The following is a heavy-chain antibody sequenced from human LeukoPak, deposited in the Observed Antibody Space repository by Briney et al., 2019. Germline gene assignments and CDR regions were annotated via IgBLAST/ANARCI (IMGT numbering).Heavy chain of an antibody. J-gene: IGHJ4*02. CDR2: IKQDGSEK. D-gene: IGHD5-12*01. CDR1: GFTFSSYW. V-gene: IGHV3-7*01. CDR3: ARTDRQYSGGTEDY. Sequence: GGSLRLSCAASGFTFSSYWMSWVRQAPGKGLEWVANIKQDGSEKYYVDSVKGRFTISRDNAKNSLYLQMNSLRAEDTAVYYCARTDRQYSGGTEDYWGQGTLVTVSS.